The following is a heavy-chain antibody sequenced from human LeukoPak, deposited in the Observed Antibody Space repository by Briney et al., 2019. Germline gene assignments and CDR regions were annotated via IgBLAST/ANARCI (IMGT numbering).Heavy chain of an antibody. D-gene: IGHD3-3*01. CDR1: GFTFSSYW. J-gene: IGHJ4*02. V-gene: IGHV3-7*01. CDR2: IKQDGSEK. Sequence: GGSVRLSCAASGFTFSSYWMSRVRQAPGKGLEWVANIKQDGSEKYHVDSVKGRFTISRDNAKNSLYLQMNSLRAEDTAVYYCARDLNYDFWSGPIRYWGQGTLVTVSS. CDR3: ARDLNYDFWSGPIRY.